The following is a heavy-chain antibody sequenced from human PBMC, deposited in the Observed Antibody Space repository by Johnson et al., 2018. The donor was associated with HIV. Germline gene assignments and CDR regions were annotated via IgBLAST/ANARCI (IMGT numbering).Heavy chain of an antibody. D-gene: IGHD3-16*01. Sequence: VQLVESGGGVVQPGRSLRLSCAASGFTFSSYAMHWVRQAPGKGLEWVAVISYDGSNKYYADSVKGRFTISRDNSKNTLYLQMNSLIAEDTAVYYCARDGAADNAFDIWGQGTMVTVSS. J-gene: IGHJ3*02. CDR2: ISYDGSNK. CDR3: ARDGAADNAFDI. V-gene: IGHV3-30-3*01. CDR1: GFTFSSYA.